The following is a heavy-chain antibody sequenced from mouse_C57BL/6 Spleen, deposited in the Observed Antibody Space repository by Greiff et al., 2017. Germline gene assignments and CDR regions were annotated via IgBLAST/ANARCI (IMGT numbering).Heavy chain of an antibody. J-gene: IGHJ1*03. Sequence: EVQLQQSGPELVKPGASVKISCKASGYSFTDYNMNWVKQSNGKSLEWIGVINPNYGTTSYNQKFKGKATLTVDQSSSTAYMQLNSLTSEDSAVYYCARSLVTTVVATDWYFDGGGTGATVTVSS. D-gene: IGHD1-1*01. CDR1: GYSFTDYN. CDR3: ARSLVTTVVATDWYFDG. V-gene: IGHV1-39*01. CDR2: INPNYGTT.